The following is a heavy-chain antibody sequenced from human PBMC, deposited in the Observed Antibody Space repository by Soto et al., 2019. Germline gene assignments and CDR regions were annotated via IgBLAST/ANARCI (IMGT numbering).Heavy chain of an antibody. CDR3: ARGHPESGYHFDY. D-gene: IGHD5-12*01. Sequence: SETLSLTCAVYGGSFSGYYWSWIRQPPGKGLEWIGEINHSGSTNYNPSLKSRVTISVDTSKNQFSLKLSSVTAADTAVYYCARGHPESGYHFDYWGQGTLVTVSS. J-gene: IGHJ4*02. CDR1: GGSFSGYY. CDR2: INHSGST. V-gene: IGHV4-34*01.